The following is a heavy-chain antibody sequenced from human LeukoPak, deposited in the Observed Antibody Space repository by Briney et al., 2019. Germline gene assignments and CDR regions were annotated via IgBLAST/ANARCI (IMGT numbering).Heavy chain of an antibody. D-gene: IGHD6-13*01. Sequence: PGGSLRLSCAASGFTFSSYSMNWVRQAPGKGLEWVSSISSSSSYIYYADSVKGRFTISRDNAKNSLYLQMNSLRAEDTAVYYCACLWGSSWCYFDYWGQGTLVTVSS. J-gene: IGHJ4*02. CDR3: ACLWGSSWCYFDY. CDR2: ISSSSSYI. CDR1: GFTFSSYS. V-gene: IGHV3-21*04.